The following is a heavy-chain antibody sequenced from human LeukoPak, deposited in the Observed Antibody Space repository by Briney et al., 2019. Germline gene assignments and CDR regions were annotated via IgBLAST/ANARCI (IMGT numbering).Heavy chain of an antibody. CDR1: GYTFTRYY. CDR2: INPNSGGT. Sequence: ASVKVSCKASGYTFTRYYMHWVRQAPGQGLEWMGWINPNSGGTNYAQKFQGRVTMTRDTSISTAYMELSRLRSDDTAVYYCARGYSGSYYDVHFDYWGQGTLVTVSS. V-gene: IGHV1-2*02. CDR3: ARGYSGSYYDVHFDY. J-gene: IGHJ4*02. D-gene: IGHD1-26*01.